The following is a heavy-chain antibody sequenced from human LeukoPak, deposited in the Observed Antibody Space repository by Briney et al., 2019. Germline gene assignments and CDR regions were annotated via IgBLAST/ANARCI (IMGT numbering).Heavy chain of an antibody. CDR1: GGSFSGYY. V-gene: IGHV4-34*01. J-gene: IGHJ4*02. Sequence: PSETLSLTCAVYGGSFSGYYWSWIRQPPGKGLEWIGEINHSGSTYYNPSLKSRVTISVDTSKNQFSLKLSSVTAADTAVYYCARTLIVVVVAATPGFDYWGQGTLVTVSS. CDR3: ARTLIVVVVAATPGFDY. CDR2: INHSGST. D-gene: IGHD2-15*01.